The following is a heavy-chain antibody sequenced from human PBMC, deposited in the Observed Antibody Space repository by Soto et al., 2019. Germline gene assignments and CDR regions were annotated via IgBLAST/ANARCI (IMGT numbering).Heavy chain of an antibody. J-gene: IGHJ4*02. CDR3: AKGGRQWLFTSDFNY. CDR2: VSHDGRNT. CDR1: GFTFSDYA. Sequence: VQLVESGGGVVQPGRSLRLSCAASGFTFSDYAMHWVRQAPGKGLEWVAVVSHDGRNTHYADSVKGRFTISRDSSNNTVSLDITSLRAEDTAVYYCAKGGRQWLFTSDFNYWGQGALVTVSS. V-gene: IGHV3-30*18. D-gene: IGHD6-19*01.